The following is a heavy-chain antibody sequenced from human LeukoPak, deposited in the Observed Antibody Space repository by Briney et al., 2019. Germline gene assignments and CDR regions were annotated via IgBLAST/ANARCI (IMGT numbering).Heavy chain of an antibody. CDR2: IYHSGST. Sequence: PSETLSLTCAVSGGSISNGGYSWRWIRQPPGKGLEWIGYIYHSGSTYYSPSLKSRVTISLDRSKNQFSLKLSSVTAADTAVYYCVRGVIFNTQFDSWGQGTLVTVSS. CDR3: VRGVIFNTQFDS. V-gene: IGHV4-30-2*01. D-gene: IGHD3-16*02. J-gene: IGHJ4*02. CDR1: GGSISNGGYS.